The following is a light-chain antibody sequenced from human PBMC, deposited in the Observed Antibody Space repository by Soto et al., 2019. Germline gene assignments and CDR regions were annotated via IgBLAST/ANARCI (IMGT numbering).Light chain of an antibody. V-gene: IGLV2-14*01. CDR2: EVS. J-gene: IGLJ2*01. Sequence: QSALTQPASESGSPGQSITISCTGTSSDVGGYKYVSWYQQHPGKAPKLMIFEVSHRPSGVSNRFSGSKSDNTASLTISGLQAEDEADYYCGSYTSSSTLVFGGGTKLTVL. CDR1: SSDVGGYKY. CDR3: GSYTSSSTLV.